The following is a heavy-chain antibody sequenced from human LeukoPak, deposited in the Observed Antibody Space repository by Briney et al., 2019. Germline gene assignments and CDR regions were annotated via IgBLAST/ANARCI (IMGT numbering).Heavy chain of an antibody. J-gene: IGHJ5*02. CDR1: GGSISSGGYY. CDR3: ARGRVTQAYNWFDP. D-gene: IGHD4-11*01. CDR2: IYYSGST. Sequence: SQTLSFTCTVSGGSISSGGYYWSWIRQHPGKGLEWIGYIYYSGSTYYNPSLKSRVTISVDTSKNQFSLKLSSVTAADTAVYYCARGRVTQAYNWFDPWGQGTLVTVSS. V-gene: IGHV4-31*03.